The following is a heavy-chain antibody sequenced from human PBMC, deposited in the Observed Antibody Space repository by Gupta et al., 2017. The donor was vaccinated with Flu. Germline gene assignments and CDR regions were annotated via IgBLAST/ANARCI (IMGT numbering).Heavy chain of an antibody. Sequence: WVRQAPGKGLEWVAVIWYDGSNKYYADSVKGRFTISRDNSKNTLYLQMNSLRAEDTAVYYCARDGHFGNSQQLVFFAFDIWGQGTMVTVSS. CDR2: IWYDGSNK. D-gene: IGHD6-13*01. CDR3: ARDGHFGNSQQLVFFAFDI. J-gene: IGHJ3*02. V-gene: IGHV3-33*01.